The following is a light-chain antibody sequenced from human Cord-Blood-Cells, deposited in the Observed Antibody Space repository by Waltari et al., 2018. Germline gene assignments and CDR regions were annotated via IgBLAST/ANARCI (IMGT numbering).Light chain of an antibody. J-gene: IGKJ1*01. CDR1: QSISSY. CDR3: QQSYSTPLSDHLGSWT. Sequence: DIQMTQSPSSLSASVGDRVTITCRASQSISSYLNWYQQKPGKAPKLLIYAASSLQSGVPSRFSGSGSGTDFTLTISSLQPEDFATYYCQQSYSTPLSDHLGSWTFGQGTKVEIK. V-gene: IGKV1-39*01. CDR2: AAS.